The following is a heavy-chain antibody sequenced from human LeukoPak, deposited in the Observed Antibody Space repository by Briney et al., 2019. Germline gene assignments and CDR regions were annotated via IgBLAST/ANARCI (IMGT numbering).Heavy chain of an antibody. D-gene: IGHD3-22*01. J-gene: IGHJ4*02. Sequence: SETLSLTCAVSGGSISSSNWWSWVRQPPGKGLEWIGEIYHSGSTNYNPSLKSRVTISVDKSKNQFSLKLSSVTAADTAVYYCARGNYYYDSSGPIDYWGQGTLVTVSS. V-gene: IGHV4-4*02. CDR1: GGSISSSNW. CDR3: ARGNYYYDSSGPIDY. CDR2: IYHSGST.